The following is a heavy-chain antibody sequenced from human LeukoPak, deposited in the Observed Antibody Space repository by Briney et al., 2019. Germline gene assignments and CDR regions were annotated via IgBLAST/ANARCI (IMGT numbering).Heavy chain of an antibody. J-gene: IGHJ4*02. CDR2: ISYDGSNK. CDR3: AKGRRIASNFDY. V-gene: IGHV3-30*01. Sequence: GGSLRLSCAASGFTFSSYAMHWVRQAPGKGLEWVAVISYDGSNKYYADSVKGRFTISRDNSKNTLYLQMNSLRAEDTAVYYCAKGRRIASNFDYWGQGTLVTASS. CDR1: GFTFSSYA. D-gene: IGHD2-15*01.